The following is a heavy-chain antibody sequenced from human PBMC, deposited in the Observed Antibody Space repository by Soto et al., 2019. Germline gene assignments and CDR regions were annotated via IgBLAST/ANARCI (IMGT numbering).Heavy chain of an antibody. CDR2: IKRDESAV. CDR1: QFTFSNYS. CDR3: ARVEGVPNHFDY. D-gene: IGHD3-3*01. J-gene: IGHJ4*02. V-gene: IGHV3-74*03. Sequence: GGSLRLACSASQFTFSNYSMRSVLLVPGEGVVWLSGIKRDESAVMYADSVKGRFTISRDNAQSSLYLQMNSLRDDDTAVYYCARVEGVPNHFDYWGQGTLVTVSS.